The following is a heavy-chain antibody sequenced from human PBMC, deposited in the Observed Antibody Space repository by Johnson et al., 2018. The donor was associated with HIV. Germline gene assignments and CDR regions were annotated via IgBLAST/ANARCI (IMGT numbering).Heavy chain of an antibody. D-gene: IGHD6-13*01. V-gene: IGHV3-30-3*01. CDR2: ISYDGSNK. CDR1: GFTFSSYA. J-gene: IGHJ3*02. Sequence: QEQLEESGGGVVQPGRSLRLSCAASGFTFSSYAMHWVRQAPGKGLEWVAVISYDGSNKYYADSVKGRFTISRDNSKNTLYLQRNSLRAEDTAVYYCARDKYPPTAAAGTDAFDIWGQGTMVTVSS. CDR3: ARDKYPPTAAAGTDAFDI.